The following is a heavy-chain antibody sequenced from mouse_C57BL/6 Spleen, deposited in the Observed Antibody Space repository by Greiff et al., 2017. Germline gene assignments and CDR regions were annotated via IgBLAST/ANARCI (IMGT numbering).Heavy chain of an antibody. D-gene: IGHD2-4*01. CDR1: GYSFTGYF. J-gene: IGHJ4*01. CDR3: ARWDYDYDVDYAMDY. Sequence: VQLMESGPALVKPGASVKISCKASGYSFTGYFMNLVKQSHGKSLELIGRINPYNGDTFYNQKFKGKATLTVDKSSSTAHMELLSLTSEDFAVYYCARWDYDYDVDYAMDYWGQGTSVTVSS. CDR2: INPYNGDT. V-gene: IGHV1-37*01.